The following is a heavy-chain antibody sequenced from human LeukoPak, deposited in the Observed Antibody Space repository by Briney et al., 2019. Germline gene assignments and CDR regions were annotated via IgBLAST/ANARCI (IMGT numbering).Heavy chain of an antibody. J-gene: IGHJ3*02. CDR1: GGSISSSSYY. CDR2: IYYSGST. Sequence: PSGTLSLTCTVSGGSISSSSYYWGWIRQPPGKGLEWIGSIYYSGSTYYNPSLKSRVTISVDTSKNQFSLKLSSVTAADTAVYYCARPQGSSSPGAFDIWGQGTMVTVSS. CDR3: ARPQGSSSPGAFDI. D-gene: IGHD6-6*01. V-gene: IGHV4-39*07.